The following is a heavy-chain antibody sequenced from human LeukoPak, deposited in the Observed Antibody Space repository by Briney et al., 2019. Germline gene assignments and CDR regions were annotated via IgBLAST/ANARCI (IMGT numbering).Heavy chain of an antibody. J-gene: IGHJ4*02. D-gene: IGHD6-13*01. CDR3: TREKSAADY. CDR1: GSIFNDYW. V-gene: IGHV3-7*01. Sequence: GGPRRLPCGASGSIFNDYWLSWVRRAPGKALEWVANIKHDGSQRNYVDSVKGRFTISRDNAKNVVYLQMNSLSVEDTALYYCTREKSAADYWGQGTLVTVSS. CDR2: IKHDGSQR.